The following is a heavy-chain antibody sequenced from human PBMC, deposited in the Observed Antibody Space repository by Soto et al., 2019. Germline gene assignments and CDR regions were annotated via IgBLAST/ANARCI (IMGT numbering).Heavy chain of an antibody. D-gene: IGHD5-12*01. CDR1: GYTFTPHH. CDR2: FNPSDGST. V-gene: IGHV1-46*01. CDR3: ASSGRLGYNLGDYFAH. J-gene: IGHJ4*02. Sequence: QVQLVQSGAEVRKPGASVKVSCKASGYTFTPHHMHWVRQAPGQGPEWMGIFNPSDGSTNYAQKFQGRIAMTRDTSTSTVYMELSSLSSVDSAVYYCASSGRLGYNLGDYFAHWGQGTLVTVSS.